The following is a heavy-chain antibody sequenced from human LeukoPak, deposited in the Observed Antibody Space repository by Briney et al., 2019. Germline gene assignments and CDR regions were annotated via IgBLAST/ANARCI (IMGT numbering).Heavy chain of an antibody. J-gene: IGHJ6*03. CDR1: GGSISSGSYY. Sequence: SETLSLTCTVSGGSISSGSYYWSWIRQPAGKGLEWIGRIYTSGSTNYNPSLKSRVTISVDTSKNQFSLKLSSVTAADTAVYYCAGVGVAAMVTRNYYMDVWGKGTTVTVSS. CDR2: IYTSGST. D-gene: IGHD5-18*01. CDR3: AGVGVAAMVTRNYYMDV. V-gene: IGHV4-61*02.